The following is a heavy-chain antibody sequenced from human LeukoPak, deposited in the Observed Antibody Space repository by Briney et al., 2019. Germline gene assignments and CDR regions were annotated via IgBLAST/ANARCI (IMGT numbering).Heavy chain of an antibody. D-gene: IGHD5-24*01. CDR1: GFTFKSYS. V-gene: IGHV3-48*01. Sequence: GGSLRLSCAASGFTFKSYSTNWVRQAPGKGPEWISYISSISRVIYYADSVKGRFTISRDNSKNTLYLQMNSLRAEDTAVYYCAKDAVRWGDGPLDVWGKGTTVTISS. CDR3: AKDAVRWGDGPLDV. CDR2: ISSISRVI. J-gene: IGHJ6*04.